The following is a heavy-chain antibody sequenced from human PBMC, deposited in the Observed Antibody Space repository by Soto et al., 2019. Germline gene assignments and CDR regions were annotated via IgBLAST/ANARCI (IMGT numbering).Heavy chain of an antibody. J-gene: IGHJ4*02. CDR3: ARHSSGYDYMYSGPRLVDY. Sequence: PSETLSLTCTVSGGSISSXYWSWIRXXPGKGXEWIGYIYYSGSTNYNPSLKSRVTISVDTSKNQFSLKLSSVTAADTAVYYCARHSSGYDYMYSGPRLVDYWGQGTLVTVSS. V-gene: IGHV4-59*08. D-gene: IGHD5-12*01. CDR1: GGSISSXY. CDR2: IYYSGST.